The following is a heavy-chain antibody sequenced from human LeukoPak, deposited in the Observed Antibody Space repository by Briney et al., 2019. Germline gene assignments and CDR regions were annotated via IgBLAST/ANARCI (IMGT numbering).Heavy chain of an antibody. Sequence: SGRLSCKPSLATFSTYAVSWGRRSPRHRLEWRGGIIPIFGTANYAQKFQGRATMTTDTSTSTAYMELRSLRYEDMAVYYCARGGPAEHVLGYFDWSPHHYYYMDVWGKGTTVTISS. J-gene: IGHJ6*03. CDR1: LATFSTYA. V-gene: IGHV1-69*05. CDR3: ARGGPAEHVLGYFDWSPHHYYYMDV. D-gene: IGHD3-9*01. CDR2: IIPIFGTA.